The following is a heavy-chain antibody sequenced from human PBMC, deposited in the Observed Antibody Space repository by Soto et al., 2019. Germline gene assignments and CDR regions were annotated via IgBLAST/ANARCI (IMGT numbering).Heavy chain of an antibody. CDR3: GTYSGHGVAS. Sequence: XGSLRLSCTASVFTFRSYGMHCVRQAPGKGLEWVAVIWFDGSNKYHADSVKGRFTISRDNSKNTLYLQMNSLRAEDTAVYYCGTYSGHGVASGGQRTLVTSPQ. CDR1: VFTFRSYG. J-gene: IGHJ4*02. CDR2: IWFDGSNK. D-gene: IGHD5-12*01. V-gene: IGHV3-33*01.